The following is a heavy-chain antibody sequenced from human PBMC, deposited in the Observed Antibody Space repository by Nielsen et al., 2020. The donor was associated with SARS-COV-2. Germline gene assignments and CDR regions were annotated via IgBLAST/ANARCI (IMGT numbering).Heavy chain of an antibody. CDR1: GGSLTEHD. Sequence: SETLSLTCAISGGSLTEHDWNWIRQPPGMGLEWLGEILHSGFTNNNPSLTTRLIISSDKSKNQFSLRLRSVTAADTAIYYCARGRDTTTNSYLDVWGQGTTVTVSS. J-gene: IGHJ6*02. CDR3: ARGRDTTTNSYLDV. D-gene: IGHD4-17*01. V-gene: IGHV4-34*01. CDR2: ILHSGFT.